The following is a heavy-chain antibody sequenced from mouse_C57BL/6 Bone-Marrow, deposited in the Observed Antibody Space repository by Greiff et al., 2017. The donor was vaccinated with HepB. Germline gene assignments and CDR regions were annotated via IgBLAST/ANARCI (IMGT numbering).Heavy chain of an antibody. D-gene: IGHD2-2*01. Sequence: QVQLQQPGAELVRPGSSVKLSCKASGYTFTSYWMHWVKQRPIQGLEWIGNIDPSDSETHYNQKFKDKATLTVDKSSSTAYMQLSSLTSEDSAIYYCARDGYDGAGWGQGTLVTVSA. CDR3: ARDGYDGAG. CDR1: GYTFTSYW. CDR2: IDPSDSET. J-gene: IGHJ3*01. V-gene: IGHV1-52*01.